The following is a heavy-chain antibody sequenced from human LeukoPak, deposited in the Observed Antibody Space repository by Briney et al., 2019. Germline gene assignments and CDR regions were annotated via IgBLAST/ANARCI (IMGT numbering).Heavy chain of an antibody. CDR2: ISGSGGST. D-gene: IGHD6-19*01. V-gene: IGHV3-23*01. CDR3: AKVDSSGNWFDP. CDR1: GFTFSSYA. Sequence: PGGSLRLSCAASGFTFSSYAMSWVRQAPGKGLEWVSAISGSGGSTYYADSVKGRFTISRDNSKNTLYLQMNSLRAEDTAVYYRAKVDSSGNWFDPWGQGTLVTVSS. J-gene: IGHJ5*02.